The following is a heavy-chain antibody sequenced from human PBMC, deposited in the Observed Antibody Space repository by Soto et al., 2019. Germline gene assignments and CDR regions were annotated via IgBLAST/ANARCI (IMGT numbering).Heavy chain of an antibody. CDR2: ISGGGDTT. CDR1: GFTFNNYA. Sequence: EVQLLESGGGLVQPGGSLRLSCAASGFTFNNYAMTWVRQAPGKGLEWVSAISGGGDTTSYADSVKGRFTVSRDGSKNTLSLQMSSLRAEDTALYYCAKERGGSGSLTPRVDFWGQGTLVTVSS. CDR3: AKERGGSGSLTPRVDF. V-gene: IGHV3-23*01. D-gene: IGHD3-10*01. J-gene: IGHJ4*02.